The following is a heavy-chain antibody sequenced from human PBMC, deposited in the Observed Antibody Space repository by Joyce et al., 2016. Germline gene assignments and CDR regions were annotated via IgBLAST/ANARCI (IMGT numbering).Heavy chain of an antibody. J-gene: IGHJ6*02. Sequence: EVQLVESGGGLVEPGGSLRISCAASGFTFRTASMSWFRQAPGKGLEWVSVISGDSTYIFDADSVKGRFTVSRDNAKNSLYLQMNTLRAEDTTVFFCARGGLVYDYSMDVWGQGTTVTVSS. D-gene: IGHD2-8*02. CDR2: ISGDSTYI. V-gene: IGHV3-21*02. CDR3: ARGGLVYDYSMDV. CDR1: GFTFRTAS.